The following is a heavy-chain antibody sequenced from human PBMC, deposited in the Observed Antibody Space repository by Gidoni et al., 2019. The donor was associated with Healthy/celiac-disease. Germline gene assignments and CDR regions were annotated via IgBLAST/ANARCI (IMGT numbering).Heavy chain of an antibody. CDR2: INHSGST. J-gene: IGHJ4*02. CDR3: ALGDYYDSSGYTY. D-gene: IGHD3-22*01. Sequence: QVQLQQWGAGLLKPSETLSLTCAVYGGSFSGYYWSWIRQPPGKGLEWIGEINHSGSTNYNPSLKSRVTISVDTSKNQFSLKLSSVTAADTAVYYCALGDYYDSSGYTYWGQGTLVTVSS. CDR1: GGSFSGYY. V-gene: IGHV4-34*01.